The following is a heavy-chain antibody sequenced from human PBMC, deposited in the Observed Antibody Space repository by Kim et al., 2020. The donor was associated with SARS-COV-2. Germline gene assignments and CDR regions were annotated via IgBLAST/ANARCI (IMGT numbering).Heavy chain of an antibody. D-gene: IGHD1-26*01. CDR1: GFTFSSYG. CDR3: REVGRCRREPTKGFD. CDR2: IVVGGGST. J-gene: IGHJ4*01. V-gene: IGHV3-23*01. Sequence: GGSLRLSCAASGFTFSSYGMSWVRKAQGKGLSWVSAIVVGGGSTYSANYGKGEFTISGTTSRTTWFWQLTARRAKDRAVSYWREVGRCRREPTKGFD.